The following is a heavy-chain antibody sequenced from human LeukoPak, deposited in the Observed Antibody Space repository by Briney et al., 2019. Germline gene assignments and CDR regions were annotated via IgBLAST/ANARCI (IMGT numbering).Heavy chain of an antibody. Sequence: PSETLSLTCTVSGGSISSYFWSWIRQPPGKGLEWVAYISNSGSTNYNPSLKSRVTISVDTSKNQFSLKLTSVTSADTAVYYCARQGGGFWYFDLWGRGTLVTVSS. V-gene: IGHV4-59*01. CDR2: ISNSGST. J-gene: IGHJ2*01. CDR1: GGSISSYF. D-gene: IGHD6-25*01. CDR3: ARQGGGFWYFDL.